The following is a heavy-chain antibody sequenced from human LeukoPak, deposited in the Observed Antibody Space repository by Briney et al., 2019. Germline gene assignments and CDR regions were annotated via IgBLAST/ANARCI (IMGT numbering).Heavy chain of an antibody. J-gene: IGHJ4*02. Sequence: GASVKVSCKASGYTFSSYYMHWVRQASGQGLEWMGIVIPSDGSTTYAQKFQGRVTMTRDTSMSTVYMELSSLRFEDTAVYYCARGSEEYSYDVVYWGQGTLVTVSS. CDR3: ARGSEEYSYDVVY. CDR1: GYTFSSYY. CDR2: VIPSDGST. D-gene: IGHD5-18*01. V-gene: IGHV1-46*01.